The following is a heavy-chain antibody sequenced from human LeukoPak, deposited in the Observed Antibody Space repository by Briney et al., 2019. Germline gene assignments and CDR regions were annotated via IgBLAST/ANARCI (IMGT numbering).Heavy chain of an antibody. J-gene: IGHJ6*03. V-gene: IGHV3-11*01. CDR3: ARDPSQVNYYYMDV. D-gene: IGHD2-21*01. CDR2: ISTSGSTI. CDR1: GFAFSDYY. Sequence: KAGGSLRLSGAASGFAFSDYYMSWIRQAPGKGLEWVSYISTSGSTIYYADSVKGRFTISRDNAKNSLYLQMGSLRAEDSAVYYCARDPSQVNYYYMDVWGKGTTVTVSS.